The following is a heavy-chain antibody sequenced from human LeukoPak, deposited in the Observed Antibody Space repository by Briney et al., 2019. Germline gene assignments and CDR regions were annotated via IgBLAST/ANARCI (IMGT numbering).Heavy chain of an antibody. V-gene: IGHV1-46*01. D-gene: IGHD3-22*01. CDR1: GYTFTSYY. J-gene: IGHJ3*02. CDR3: ASRTGHGAPMIVVDDAFDI. Sequence: AASVKVSCKASGYTFTSYYMHWGRQAPGQGLEWMGIINPSGGSTSYAQKFQGRVTMTRDTSTSTVYMELSSLRSEDTAVYYCASRTGHGAPMIVVDDAFDIWGQGTMVTVSS. CDR2: INPSGGST.